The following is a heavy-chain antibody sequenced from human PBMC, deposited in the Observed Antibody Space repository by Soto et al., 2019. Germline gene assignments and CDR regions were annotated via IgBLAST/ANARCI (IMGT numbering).Heavy chain of an antibody. V-gene: IGHV1-18*01. Sequence: GASVKVSCKASGYTFTNYGISWVRQAPGQGLEWLGWISGYNGNTNYGQKYQGRVTMTTDTSTSTAYMELRSLRSDGTAVYYCAGFPAAGTNALDYWGQGTLVTVSS. CDR1: GYTFTNYG. J-gene: IGHJ4*02. D-gene: IGHD1-1*01. CDR3: AGFPAAGTNALDY. CDR2: ISGYNGNT.